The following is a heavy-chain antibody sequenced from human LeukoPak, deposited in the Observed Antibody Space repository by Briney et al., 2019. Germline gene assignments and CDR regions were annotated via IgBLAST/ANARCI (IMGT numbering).Heavy chain of an antibody. CDR3: TTRHSGSWFGAFDI. CDR1: GHTLTELS. CDR2: FDPEDGDA. Sequence: GASVKVSCKVSGHTLTELSIHWVRQAPGKGLEWMGGFDPEDGDAIYAQSFQGRVTMTEDTSTDTPYMELRSLRSEDTAVYYCTTRHSGSWFGAFDIWGQGTMVTVSS. V-gene: IGHV1-24*01. J-gene: IGHJ3*02. D-gene: IGHD1-26*01.